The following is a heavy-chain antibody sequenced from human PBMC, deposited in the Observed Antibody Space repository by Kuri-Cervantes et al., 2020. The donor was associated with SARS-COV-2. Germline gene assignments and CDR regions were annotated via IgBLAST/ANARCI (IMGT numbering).Heavy chain of an antibody. J-gene: IGHJ4*02. D-gene: IGHD6-13*01. V-gene: IGHV3-NL1*01. CDR2: IYSGGSI. Sequence: GESLKISCAASGFTFSSYGMHWVRQAPGKGLEWVSVIYSGGSIYYADSVKGRFTISRDNSKNTLYLQMNSLRAEDTAVYYCAKGIPGIAAAGDYWGQGTLVTVSS. CDR1: GFTFSSYG. CDR3: AKGIPGIAAAGDY.